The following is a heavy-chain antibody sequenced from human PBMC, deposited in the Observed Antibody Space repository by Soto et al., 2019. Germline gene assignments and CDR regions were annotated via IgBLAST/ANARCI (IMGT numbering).Heavy chain of an antibody. CDR1: GFTFSSYA. J-gene: IGHJ4*02. CDR2: ISGSGGST. D-gene: IGHD3-16*02. Sequence: RLSCAASGFTFSSYAMSWVRQAPGKGLEWVSAISGSGGSTYYADSVKGRFTISRDNSKNTLYLQMNSLRAEDTAVYYCAKAVLRLGELSTLWGQGTLVTVSS. V-gene: IGHV3-23*01. CDR3: AKAVLRLGELSTL.